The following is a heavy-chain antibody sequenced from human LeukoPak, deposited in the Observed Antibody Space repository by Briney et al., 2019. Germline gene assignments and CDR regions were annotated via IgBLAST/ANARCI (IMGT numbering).Heavy chain of an antibody. CDR1: GYTFTSYG. CDR2: IGAYNGNT. V-gene: IGHV1-18*01. Sequence: ASVKVSCKASGYTFTSYGISWVRQAPGQGLEWMGWIGAYNGNTNYAQKLQGRVTMTTDTSTSTAYMELSSLRSEDTAVYYCARDGADGYGDYVSYFDYWGQGTLVTVSS. J-gene: IGHJ4*02. D-gene: IGHD4-17*01. CDR3: ARDGADGYGDYVSYFDY.